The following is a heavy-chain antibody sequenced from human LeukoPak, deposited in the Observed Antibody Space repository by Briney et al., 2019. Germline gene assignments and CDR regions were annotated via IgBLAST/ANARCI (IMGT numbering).Heavy chain of an antibody. J-gene: IGHJ4*02. CDR1: GFTFSNYG. CDR3: AGNYGPYYFDY. D-gene: IGHD3-10*01. CDR2: IWYDGSNK. V-gene: IGHV3-33*01. Sequence: GGSLRLSCAASGFTFSNYGMHGVRQAPGKGLEWVAVIWYDGSNKYYADSVKGRFTISRDNSKNTLYLQMNSLRAEDTAVYYCAGNYGPYYFDYWGQGTLVTVFS.